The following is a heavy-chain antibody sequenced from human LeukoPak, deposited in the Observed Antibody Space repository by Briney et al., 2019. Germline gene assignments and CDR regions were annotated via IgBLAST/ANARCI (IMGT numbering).Heavy chain of an antibody. D-gene: IGHD4-17*01. CDR3: ARLDYGDYVTVDY. Sequence: SETLSLTCTVSGGSISSYYWSWIRQPPGKGLEWIGYTYYSGSTNYNPSLKSRVTISVDTSKNQFSLKLSSVTAADTAVYYCARLDYGDYVTVDYWGQGTLVTVSS. V-gene: IGHV4-59*01. J-gene: IGHJ4*02. CDR1: GGSISSYY. CDR2: TYYSGST.